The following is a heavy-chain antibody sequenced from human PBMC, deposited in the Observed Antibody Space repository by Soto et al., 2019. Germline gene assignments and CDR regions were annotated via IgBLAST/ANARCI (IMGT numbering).Heavy chain of an antibody. V-gene: IGHV3-23*01. Sequence: GGSLSLSCLASGFTFSNYAMSWVRQAPGKGLEWVSAITSGDTTYYADPVKGRFTISRDNFKNTLYLRMNSLGVEDTAVYYCTKESRSGSYGESWGQGTLVTVSS. D-gene: IGHD3-10*01. CDR3: TKESRSGSYGES. CDR1: GFTFSNYA. J-gene: IGHJ5*02. CDR2: ITSGDTT.